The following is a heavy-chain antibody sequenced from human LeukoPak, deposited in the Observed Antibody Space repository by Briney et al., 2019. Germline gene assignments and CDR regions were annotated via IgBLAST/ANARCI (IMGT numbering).Heavy chain of an antibody. CDR2: ISSSSSYI. J-gene: IGHJ6*03. D-gene: IGHD3-10*01. V-gene: IGHV3-21*01. CDR3: ARVPPLLWFGELSCYYYYMDV. CDR1: GFTFSSYS. Sequence: GGSLRLSCAASGFTFSSYSMNWVRQAPGKGLEWVSSISSSSSYIYYADSVKGRFTISRDNAKNSLYLQMNSLRAEDTAVYYCARVPPLLWFGELSCYYYYMDVWGKGTTVTVSS.